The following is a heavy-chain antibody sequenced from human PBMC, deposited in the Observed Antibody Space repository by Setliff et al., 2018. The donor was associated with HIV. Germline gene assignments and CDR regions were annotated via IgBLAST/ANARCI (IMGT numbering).Heavy chain of an antibody. CDR3: ARSLAGHDAFDI. Sequence: PGGSLRLSCAASGFTFSSYSMNWVRQAPGKGLEWVSSIRSSSSYIYYADSVKGRFTISRDNAKNSLYLQMNSLRAEDTAVYYCARSLAGHDAFDIWGQGTMVTVSS. V-gene: IGHV3-21*01. CDR1: GFTFSSYS. J-gene: IGHJ3*02. CDR2: IRSSSSYI. D-gene: IGHD6-19*01.